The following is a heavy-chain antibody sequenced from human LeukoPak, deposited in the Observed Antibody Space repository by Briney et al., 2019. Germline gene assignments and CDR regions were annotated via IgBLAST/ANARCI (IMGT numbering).Heavy chain of an antibody. V-gene: IGHV3-21*01. CDR3: ARLRGPGYFQH. CDR2: ISSTSTYI. CDR1: GFTFSSYN. D-gene: IGHD1-14*01. Sequence: GGSLRLSCAASGFTFSSYNMNWVRQAPGKGLEWVSSISSTSTYIFYADSVRGRFTISRDNAKNSLYLQMNSLRAEDTAVYYCARLRGPGYFQHWGQGTLVTVSS. J-gene: IGHJ1*01.